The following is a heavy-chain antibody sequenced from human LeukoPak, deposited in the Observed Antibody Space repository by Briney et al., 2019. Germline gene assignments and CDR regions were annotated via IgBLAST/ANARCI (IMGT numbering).Heavy chain of an antibody. CDR1: GYTFTSYG. CDR2: ISAYNGNT. D-gene: IGHD1-26*01. J-gene: IGHJ4*02. CDR3: AKLSGSYSFFDY. V-gene: IGHV1-18*01. Sequence: ASVKVSCKASGYTFTSYGISWVRQAPGQGLEWMGWISAYNGNTNYAQKLQGRDTMTTDTSTSTAYMELRSLRSDDTAVYYCAKLSGSYSFFDYWGQGTLVTVSS.